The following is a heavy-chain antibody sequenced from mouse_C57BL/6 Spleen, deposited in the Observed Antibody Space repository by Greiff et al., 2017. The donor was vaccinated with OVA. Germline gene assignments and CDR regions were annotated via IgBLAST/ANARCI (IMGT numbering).Heavy chain of an antibody. J-gene: IGHJ2*01. CDR3: ARGYYSNYGLYFDY. D-gene: IGHD2-5*01. CDR1: GYTFTDYN. V-gene: IGHV1-22*01. Sequence: VQLQQSGPELVKPGASVKMSCKASGYTFTDYNMHWVKQSHGKSLEWIGYINPNNGGTSYNQKFKGKATLTVNKSSSTAYMELRNLTSEDSAVYYGARGYYSNYGLYFDYWGQGTTLTVSS. CDR2: INPNNGGT.